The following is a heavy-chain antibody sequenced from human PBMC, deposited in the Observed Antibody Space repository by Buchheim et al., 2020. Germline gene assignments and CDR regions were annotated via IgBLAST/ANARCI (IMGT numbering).Heavy chain of an antibody. D-gene: IGHD5-24*01. V-gene: IGHV5-51*01. J-gene: IGHJ4*02. CDR3: ARCIKSGWQPSSFDY. CDR1: GYSFISSW. CDR2: IYPDDSDT. Sequence: EVQLVQSGAEVKKPGESLKISCKGSGYSFISSWIGWVRQMPGKGLEWMGTIYPDDSDTRYSPSFQGQVTISADKSISTAYLRWSSLKASDTAMYYCARCIKSGWQPSSFDYWGQGTL.